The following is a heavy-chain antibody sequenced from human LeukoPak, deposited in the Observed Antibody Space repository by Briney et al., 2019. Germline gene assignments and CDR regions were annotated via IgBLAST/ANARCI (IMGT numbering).Heavy chain of an antibody. CDR3: ARDNSVGDIAWWFNP. CDR2: INPSGSST. J-gene: IGHJ5*02. V-gene: IGHV1-46*01. Sequence: ASVKVSCKASGYSFTSHYMHWVRQAPGQGLEWMGLINPSGSSTLYAQKFQGRVTMTRDMSTTTDYMELSSLRSEDTAVYYCARDNSVGDIAWWFNPWGQGTLVTVSS. D-gene: IGHD3-16*02. CDR1: GYSFTSHY.